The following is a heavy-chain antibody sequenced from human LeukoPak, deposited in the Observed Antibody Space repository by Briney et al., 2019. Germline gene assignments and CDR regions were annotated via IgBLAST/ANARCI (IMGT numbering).Heavy chain of an antibody. CDR1: GFTFSSYS. J-gene: IGHJ4*02. Sequence: GGSLRLSCAASGFTFSSYSMNWVRQAPGKGLEWVSYISSSSSTIYYADSVKGRFTISRDNAKNSLYLQMNSLRAEDTAVYYCAKTNRSYFDYWGQGTLVTVSS. CDR3: AKTNRSYFDY. CDR2: ISSSSSTI. V-gene: IGHV3-48*04.